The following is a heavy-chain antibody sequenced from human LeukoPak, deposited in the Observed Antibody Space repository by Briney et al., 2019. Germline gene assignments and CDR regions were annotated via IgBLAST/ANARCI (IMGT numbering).Heavy chain of an antibody. CDR3: ARAAWSGYYSWFDP. CDR2: INPNSGGT. J-gene: IGHJ5*02. D-gene: IGHD3-3*01. CDR1: GYTFTGYY. Sequence: ASVKVSCTASGYTFTGYYMHWVRQAPGQGLEWMGWINPNSGGTNYAQKFQGRVTMTRDTSISTAYMELSRLRSDDTAVYYCARAAWSGYYSWFDPWGQGTLVTVSS. V-gene: IGHV1-2*02.